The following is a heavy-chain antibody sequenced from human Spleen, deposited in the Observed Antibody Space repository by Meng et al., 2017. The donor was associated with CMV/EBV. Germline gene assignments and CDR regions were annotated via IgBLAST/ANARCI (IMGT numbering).Heavy chain of an antibody. CDR3: AREDVYCSSTSCYLWFDP. Sequence: FTFRYYAMHWVRQAPGKGLEWVALISYDGGNKYYADSVKGRFTISRDNSKNTLYLQMNSLRAEDTAVYYCAREDVYCSSTSCYLWFDPWGQGTLVTVSS. CDR1: FTFRYYA. CDR2: ISYDGGNK. J-gene: IGHJ5*02. D-gene: IGHD2-2*01. V-gene: IGHV3-30-3*01.